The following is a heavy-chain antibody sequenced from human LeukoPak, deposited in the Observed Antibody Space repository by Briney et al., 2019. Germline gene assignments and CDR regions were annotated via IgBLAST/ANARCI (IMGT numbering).Heavy chain of an antibody. CDR1: GFSLSTSGVG. J-gene: IGHJ5*02. Sequence: SGPTLVNPTQNLTLTCTFSGFSLSTSGVGVGWIRQPPGKALEWLALIYWNDDKRYSPSLKSRLTITKDTSKNQVVLTMTNMDPVDTATYYCAHRRGNWNDGYNWFDPWGQGTLVTVSS. CDR3: AHRRGNWNDGYNWFDP. D-gene: IGHD1-1*01. V-gene: IGHV2-5*01. CDR2: IYWNDDK.